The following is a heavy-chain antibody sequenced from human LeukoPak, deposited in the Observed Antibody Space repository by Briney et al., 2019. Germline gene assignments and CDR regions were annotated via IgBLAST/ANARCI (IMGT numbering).Heavy chain of an antibody. CDR1: GFTFSSYG. Sequence: GGSLRLSCAASGFTFSSYGMNWVRQAPGKGLEWVSGIVPSGGTTYYADSVKGRFTVSRDNSKNPLYLQMNSRRADDVAVYYCARDSRWIQVDYWGQGTLVTVSS. J-gene: IGHJ4*02. CDR3: ARDSRWIQVDY. V-gene: IGHV3-23*01. CDR2: IVPSGGTT. D-gene: IGHD5-18*01.